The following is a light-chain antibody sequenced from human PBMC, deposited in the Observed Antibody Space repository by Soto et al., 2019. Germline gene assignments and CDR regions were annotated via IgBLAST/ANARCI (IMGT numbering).Light chain of an antibody. J-gene: IGLJ1*01. V-gene: IGLV2-14*01. Sequence: QSALTQPASVSGSPGQSITISCTGTSSDVGGYNYVSWYQQHPGKAPKLMIYDVSKRPSGVSNRFSGSKSGNTASLTISGLQAEYEADYYCSSYTSSSTLVFGTGTKLTVL. CDR2: DVS. CDR1: SSDVGGYNY. CDR3: SSYTSSSTLV.